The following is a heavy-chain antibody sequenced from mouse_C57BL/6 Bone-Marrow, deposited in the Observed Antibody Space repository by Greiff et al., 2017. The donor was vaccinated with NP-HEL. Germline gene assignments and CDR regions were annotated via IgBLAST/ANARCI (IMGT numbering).Heavy chain of an antibody. CDR1: GYAFSSSW. J-gene: IGHJ2*01. Sequence: QVQLQQSGPELVKPGASVKISCKASGYAFSSSWMNWVKQRPGKGLEWIGRIYPGDGDTNYNGKLKGKATLTADKSSSTAYMQLSSLTSEDSAVYFCARGDYYGSSPLDYWGQGTTLTVSS. V-gene: IGHV1-82*01. CDR3: ARGDYYGSSPLDY. CDR2: IYPGDGDT. D-gene: IGHD1-1*01.